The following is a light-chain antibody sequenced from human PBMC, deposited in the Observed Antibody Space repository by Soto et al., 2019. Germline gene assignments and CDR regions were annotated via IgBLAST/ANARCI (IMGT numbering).Light chain of an antibody. V-gene: IGKV3D-15*01. CDR3: QQYNKWPLT. CDR2: GAS. J-gene: IGKJ4*01. CDR1: QSVSSN. Sequence: EIVMTQSPATLSVSPGERATLSCRASQSVSSNLAWYQQNPGQAPRLLIYGASTRATGIPARFSGSGSGTEFTLTISSLQSEDFAVYYCQQYNKWPLTFGGGTKVEIE.